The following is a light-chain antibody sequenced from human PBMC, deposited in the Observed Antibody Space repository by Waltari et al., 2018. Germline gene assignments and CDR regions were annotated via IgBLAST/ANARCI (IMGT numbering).Light chain of an antibody. CDR1: TNDVGGYNS. CDR2: DVT. J-gene: IGLJ2*01. V-gene: IGLV2-14*03. Sequence: QSVLTQPASVSGSPGQSITISCTGATNDVGGYNSVSWYQPHPGKDPKLQIYDVTKSNSGTWNRFCASRSDNTASATMSVSQAQDEDEDDCSPYTTNSPLHVLFGGGTKVTVL. CDR3: SPYTTNSPLHVL.